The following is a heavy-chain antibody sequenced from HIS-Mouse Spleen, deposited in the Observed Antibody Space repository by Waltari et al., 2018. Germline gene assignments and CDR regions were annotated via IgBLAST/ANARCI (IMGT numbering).Heavy chain of an antibody. V-gene: IGHV3-23*01. D-gene: IGHD3-10*01. Sequence: EVQLLESGGGLVQPGGSLRLSCAASGFTFSSYAMSWVRQAPGKGLEWVSAISGSGGSTYYGDSVKGRFTISRDNSKNTLYLQMNSLRAEDTAVYYCAKDRPRLDGSGSYVHDDAFDIWGQGTMVTVSS. CDR2: ISGSGGST. J-gene: IGHJ3*02. CDR1: GFTFSSYA. CDR3: AKDRPRLDGSGSYVHDDAFDI.